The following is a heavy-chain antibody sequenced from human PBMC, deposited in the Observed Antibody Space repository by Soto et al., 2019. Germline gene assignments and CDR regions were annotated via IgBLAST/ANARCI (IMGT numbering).Heavy chain of an antibody. D-gene: IGHD5-12*01. CDR1: GFTFNNYG. Sequence: GGSLRLSCAASGFTFNNYGMTWVRQAPGKGLEGVSSISSGGDGGDTTYYADSVKGRFTISRDNSKNTLYLQMNSLRAEDTAVYYCAKVSGGYDWSYFDSWGQGTLVTVSS. J-gene: IGHJ4*02. V-gene: IGHV3-23*01. CDR3: AKVSGGYDWSYFDS. CDR2: ISSGGDGGDTT.